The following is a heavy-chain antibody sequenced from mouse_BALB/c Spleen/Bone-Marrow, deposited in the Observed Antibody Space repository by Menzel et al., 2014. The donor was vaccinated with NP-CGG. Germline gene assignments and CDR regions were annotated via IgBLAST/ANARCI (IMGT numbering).Heavy chain of an antibody. J-gene: IGHJ2*01. CDR2: IRNKANGYTT. CDR3: ARDSRSTVSHFDY. V-gene: IGHV7-3*02. D-gene: IGHD1-1*01. CDR1: GFTFTDYY. Sequence: VQLKDSGGGLIQPGGSLRLSCATSGFTFTDYYMNWVRQPPGKALEWLGFIRNKANGYTTEYSAPVQGRFTISRDNPQSILDLQRNTLRAEDSATYYCARDSRSTVSHFDYWGQGTALTVSS.